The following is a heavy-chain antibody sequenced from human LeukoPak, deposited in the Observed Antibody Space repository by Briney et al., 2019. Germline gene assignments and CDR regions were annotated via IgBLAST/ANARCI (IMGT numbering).Heavy chain of an antibody. CDR1: GFTFSSYA. Sequence: GRSLRLSCAPSGFTFSSYAMTWVPQAPGKGLEWVSGSSGSGDRTYYADSVKGRFTLSRDKSKNTLYLQMNSLRAEDTAVYYCAKDPSGWYYLDYWGQGTLVTVSS. V-gene: IGHV3-23*01. D-gene: IGHD6-19*01. CDR3: AKDPSGWYYLDY. J-gene: IGHJ4*02. CDR2: SSGSGDRT.